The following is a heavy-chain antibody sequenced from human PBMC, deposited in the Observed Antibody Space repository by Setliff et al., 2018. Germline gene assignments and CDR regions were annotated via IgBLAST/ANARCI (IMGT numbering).Heavy chain of an antibody. CDR2: IYYSGST. CDR1: GGSISSYY. Sequence: NPSETLSLTCTVSGGSISSYYWSWIRQPPGKGLEWIGYIYYSGSTNYNPSLKSRVTISVDTSKNQFSLKLSSVTAADTAVYYCARAPRGKNAFDIWGQGTMVTVSS. D-gene: IGHD3-10*01. V-gene: IGHV4-59*01. J-gene: IGHJ3*02. CDR3: ARAPRGKNAFDI.